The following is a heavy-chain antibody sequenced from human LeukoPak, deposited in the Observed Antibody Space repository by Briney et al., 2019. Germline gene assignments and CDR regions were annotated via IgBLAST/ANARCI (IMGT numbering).Heavy chain of an antibody. Sequence: GGSLRLSCAASGFTFSSYGMHWVRQAPGKGLEWMAFIRYDGSNKYYADSVKGRFTISRDNSKNTLYLQMNSLRAEDTAVYYCAKDGVWGSYRYGHYWGQGTLVTVSS. D-gene: IGHD3-16*02. V-gene: IGHV3-30*02. CDR2: IRYDGSNK. J-gene: IGHJ4*02. CDR3: AKDGVWGSYRYGHY. CDR1: GFTFSSYG.